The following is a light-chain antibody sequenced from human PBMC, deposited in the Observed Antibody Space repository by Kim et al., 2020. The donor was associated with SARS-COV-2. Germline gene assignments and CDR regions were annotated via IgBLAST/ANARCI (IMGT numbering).Light chain of an antibody. V-gene: IGKV3-15*01. Sequence: IVITQSPATLSVSAGERVTLTCRASESLRSNLAWYQQKAGQAPRLLIYDVYTRATGVPARFSGSGSGTEFTLTISSLESEDFALYYCQHYDNWPLAFGGGTKVDIK. CDR1: ESLRSN. J-gene: IGKJ4*01. CDR3: QHYDNWPLA. CDR2: DVY.